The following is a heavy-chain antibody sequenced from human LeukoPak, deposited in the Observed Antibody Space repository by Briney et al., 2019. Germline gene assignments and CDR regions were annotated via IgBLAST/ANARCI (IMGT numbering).Heavy chain of an antibody. V-gene: IGHV3-48*03. J-gene: IGHJ4*02. CDR3: ARGDDILTGYYSMDAGGAAY. CDR2: ISSGSTI. CDR1: GFTFSSYE. Sequence: GGSLRLSCAASGFTFSSYEMNWVRQAPGKGLEWVSYISSGSTIYYADSVKGRFTISRDNAKNSLYLQMNSLRAEDTAVYYCARGDDILTGYYSMDAGGAAYWGQGTLVTVSS. D-gene: IGHD3-9*01.